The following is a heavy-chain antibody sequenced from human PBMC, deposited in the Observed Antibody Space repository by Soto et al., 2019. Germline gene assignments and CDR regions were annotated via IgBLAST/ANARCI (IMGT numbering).Heavy chain of an antibody. D-gene: IGHD6-6*01. Sequence: GGSLRLSCAASGFSFSAYGINWVRQAPGKGLEWISYIGSASGIVYYADSAEGRFTISRDNAKSSLYLQMNSLRAEDTAVFYCARERSSSSKDPSDYWGQGTLVTVSS. CDR3: ARERSSSSKDPSDY. CDR1: GFSFSAYG. V-gene: IGHV3-48*01. CDR2: IGSASGIV. J-gene: IGHJ4*02.